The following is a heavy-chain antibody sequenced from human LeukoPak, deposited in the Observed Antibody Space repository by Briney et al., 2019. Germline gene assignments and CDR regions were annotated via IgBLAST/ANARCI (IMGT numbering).Heavy chain of an antibody. Sequence: SETLSLTCTVSGGSISSYYWSWIRQPPGKGLEWIGYIYTSGSTNYNHSLKSRVTISVDTSKNQFSLKLSSVTAADTAVYYCARYYYDSSGYYRFDYWGQGTLVTVSS. D-gene: IGHD3-22*01. V-gene: IGHV4-4*09. CDR2: IYTSGST. CDR3: ARYYYDSSGYYRFDY. CDR1: GGSISSYY. J-gene: IGHJ4*02.